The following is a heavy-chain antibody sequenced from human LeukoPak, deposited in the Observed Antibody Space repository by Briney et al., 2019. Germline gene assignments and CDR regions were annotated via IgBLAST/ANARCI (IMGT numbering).Heavy chain of an antibody. V-gene: IGHV4-4*07. J-gene: IGHJ3*02. Sequence: SETLSLTCTVSGGSLGTYYWSWIRQAAGRGLEWIGRVYSTGSTNYNPSLKSRVTMSVDTSKDQSSLRLSSVTAAHTAVYYCARIYGYAFDIWGQGTMVIVSA. CDR2: VYSTGST. CDR3: ARIYGYAFDI. D-gene: IGHD5-18*01. CDR1: GGSLGTYY.